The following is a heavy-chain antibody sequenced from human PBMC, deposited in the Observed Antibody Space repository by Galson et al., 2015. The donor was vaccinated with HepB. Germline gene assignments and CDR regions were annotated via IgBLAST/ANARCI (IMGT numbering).Heavy chain of an antibody. CDR2: IYYSGST. V-gene: IGHV4-59*01. CDR1: GGSISSYY. D-gene: IGHD3-3*01. J-gene: IGHJ6*03. Sequence: SLTCTVSGGSISSYYWSWIRQPPGKGLEWIGYIYYSGSTNYNPSLKSRVTISVDTSKNQFSLKLSSVTAADTAVYYCARWTYYDFWSGSPDYYYYMDVWGKGTTVTVSS. CDR3: ARWTYYDFWSGSPDYYYYMDV.